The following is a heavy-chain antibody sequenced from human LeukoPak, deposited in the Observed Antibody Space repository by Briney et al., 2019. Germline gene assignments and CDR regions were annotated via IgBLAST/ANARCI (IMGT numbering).Heavy chain of an antibody. V-gene: IGHV1-18*01. J-gene: IGHJ5*02. CDR2: ISAYTGNT. CDR3: ARAHYDFWSGFVEWFDP. D-gene: IGHD3-3*01. Sequence: ASVKVSCKASGYTFTSYGISWVRQAPGQGLEWMGWISAYTGNTNYAQKLQGRVTMTTDTSTSTTYMELRSLRSGDTAVYYCARAHYDFWSGFVEWFDPWGQGTLVTVSS. CDR1: GYTFTSYG.